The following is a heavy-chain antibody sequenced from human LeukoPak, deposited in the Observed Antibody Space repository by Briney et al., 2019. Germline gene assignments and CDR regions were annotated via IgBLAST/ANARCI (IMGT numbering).Heavy chain of an antibody. CDR3: ARPMGYCSSTSCHPHAFDI. D-gene: IGHD2-2*01. CDR2: INHSGST. V-gene: IGHV4-34*01. J-gene: IGHJ3*02. CDR1: GGSFSGYY. Sequence: KPSETLSLTCAVYGGSFSGYYWSWIRQPPGKGLEWIGEINHSGSTNYNPSLKSRVTISVDTSKNQFSLKLSSVTAADTAVYYCARPMGYCSSTSCHPHAFDIWGQGTMVSVSS.